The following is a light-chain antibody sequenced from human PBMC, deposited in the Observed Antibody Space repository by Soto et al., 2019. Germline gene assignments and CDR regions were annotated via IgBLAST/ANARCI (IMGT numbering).Light chain of an antibody. CDR3: QQYYSNPFT. V-gene: IGKV3-20*01. Sequence: EIVLTQSPGTLSLSPGERATLSCRASQSVSSSHLAWYQQKPGQAPRLLIYGASSRATGIPDRFSGSGSGTDFALTISSLQAEDVAVYYCQQYYSNPFTFGGGTKVDIK. CDR1: QSVSSSH. J-gene: IGKJ4*01. CDR2: GAS.